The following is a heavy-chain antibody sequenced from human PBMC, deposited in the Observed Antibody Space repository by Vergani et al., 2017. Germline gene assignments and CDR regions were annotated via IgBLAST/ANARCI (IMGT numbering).Heavy chain of an antibody. CDR1: GYTFTSYY. Sequence: VQLVESGGGLVQPGASVKVSCKASGYTFTSYYMHWVRQAPGQGLEWMGIINPSGGSTSYAQKFQGRVTMTRDTSTSTVYMELSSLRSEDTAVYYCARGKDIVVVPAAEASRDDYWGQGTLVTVSS. CDR2: INPSGGST. J-gene: IGHJ4*02. CDR3: ARGKDIVVVPAAEASRDDY. D-gene: IGHD2-2*01. V-gene: IGHV1-46*01.